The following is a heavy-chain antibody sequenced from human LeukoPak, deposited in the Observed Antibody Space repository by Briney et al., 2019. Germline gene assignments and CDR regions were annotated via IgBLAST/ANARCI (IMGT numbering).Heavy chain of an antibody. V-gene: IGHV3-7*01. Sequence: GGSLRLSCAASEFTFSSYSMNWIRKAPGKGLEWVGNIKEDGSEKYYVDSVKGRFTISRDNAKNSLYLYMNSLRAEDTAVYYCAREITWEVIPIWGQGTMVTVSS. J-gene: IGHJ3*02. CDR1: EFTFSSYS. D-gene: IGHD1-26*01. CDR2: IKEDGSEK. CDR3: AREITWEVIPI.